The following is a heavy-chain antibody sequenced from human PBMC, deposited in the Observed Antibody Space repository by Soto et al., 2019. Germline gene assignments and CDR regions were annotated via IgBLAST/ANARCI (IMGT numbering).Heavy chain of an antibody. Sequence: QVQLQQWGAGLLKPSETLSLTCAVYGGSFSGYYWSWIRQPPGKGLEWIGEINHSGSTNYNPSLKSRVTISVDTSKNQFSLKLSSVTAADTAVYYCARGREVRGVMPPHWYIDLWGRGTLVTVSS. CDR1: GGSFSGYY. D-gene: IGHD3-10*01. CDR3: ARGREVRGVMPPHWYIDL. CDR2: INHSGST. V-gene: IGHV4-34*01. J-gene: IGHJ2*01.